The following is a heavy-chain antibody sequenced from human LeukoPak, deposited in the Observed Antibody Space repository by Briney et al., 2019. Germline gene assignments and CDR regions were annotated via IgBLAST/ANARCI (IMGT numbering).Heavy chain of an antibody. D-gene: IGHD2-15*01. CDR2: IYPGDSDT. J-gene: IGHJ4*02. CDR3: ARRCSGGSCYSSPFDY. V-gene: IGHV5-51*01. CDR1: GYSFTSYW. Sequence: GESLKISCKGSGYSFTSYWIGWVRQLPGKGLEWMGIIYPGDSDTRYSPSFQGQVTISADQSISTAYLQWSSLKASDTAMYYCARRCSGGSCYSSPFDYWGQGTLVTVSS.